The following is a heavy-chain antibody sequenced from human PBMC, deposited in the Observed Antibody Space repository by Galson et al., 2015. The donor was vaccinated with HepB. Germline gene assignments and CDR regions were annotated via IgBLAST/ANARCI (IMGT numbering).Heavy chain of an antibody. D-gene: IGHD3-22*01. CDR1: GYTFSNYY. CDR3: ALMVVVVGDAFDI. J-gene: IGHJ3*02. CDR2: INPSGGST. Sequence: SVKVSCKASGYTFSNYYIHWVRQAPGQGLEWMGIINPSGGSTNYAQKFQGRVSMTSYTSTRTVYMELSSLRSEDTAVYYCALMVVVVGDAFDIWGQGTMVTVSS. V-gene: IGHV1-46*01.